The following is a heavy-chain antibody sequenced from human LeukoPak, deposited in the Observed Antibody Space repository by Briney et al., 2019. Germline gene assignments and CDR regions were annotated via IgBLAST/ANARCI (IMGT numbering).Heavy chain of an antibody. V-gene: IGHV1-24*01. J-gene: IGHJ4*02. CDR3: ATVPTRPYYDFWNGYPLDY. D-gene: IGHD3-3*01. Sequence: ASVKVSCKVSGYTLTELSMHWVRQAPGKGLEWMGGFDPEDGETIYAQKFQGRVTMTEDTSTDTAYMELSSLRSEDTAVYYCATVPTRPYYDFWNGYPLDYWGQGTLVTVSS. CDR2: FDPEDGET. CDR1: GYTLTELS.